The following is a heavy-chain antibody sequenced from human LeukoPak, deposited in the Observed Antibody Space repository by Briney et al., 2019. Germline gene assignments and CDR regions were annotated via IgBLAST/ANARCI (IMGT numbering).Heavy chain of an antibody. CDR1: GFSFSSNC. CDR2: VYYSGIT. Sequence: GSLRLSCAVSGFSFSSNCMSWVRQPPGKGLEWIGNVYYSGITYYNPSLKSRVIISLDTPKSQFSLKLSSVTAADTAVYYCATSSLSLPRYLGQGTLVTVSS. J-gene: IGHJ4*02. CDR3: ATSSLSLPRY. V-gene: IGHV4-59*04. D-gene: IGHD6-6*01.